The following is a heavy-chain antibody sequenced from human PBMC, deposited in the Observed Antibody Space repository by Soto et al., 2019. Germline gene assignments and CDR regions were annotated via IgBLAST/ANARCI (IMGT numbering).Heavy chain of an antibody. CDR1: GASLSSISYY. V-gene: IGHV4-39*01. CDR3: ASRYRRGGRCYHPGFDS. D-gene: IGHD2-15*01. Sequence: SETLSLTCPVSGASLSSISYYWGWIRQPPGKGLEWVGSIFFTGNIYYNPSLKSRVTMSVDTSRNQFSLMVSSATAADTAVYYCASRYRRGGRCYHPGFDSWGEGARGT. CDR2: IFFTGNI. J-gene: IGHJ4*02.